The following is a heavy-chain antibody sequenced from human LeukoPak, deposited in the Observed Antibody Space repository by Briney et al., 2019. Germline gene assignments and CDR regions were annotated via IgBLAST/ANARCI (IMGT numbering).Heavy chain of an antibody. Sequence: SETLSLTCTVSGGSISGYYWSWIRQPPGKGLEWIGYIFYSGSTNYNPSLKSRVTISVDTSKNQFSLKLSSVTAGDTAVYFCARVYYGRSYDYWYFDLWGRGTLITVSS. CDR3: ARVYYGRSYDYWYFDL. D-gene: IGHD3-10*01. J-gene: IGHJ2*01. CDR1: GGSISGYY. V-gene: IGHV4-59*01. CDR2: IFYSGST.